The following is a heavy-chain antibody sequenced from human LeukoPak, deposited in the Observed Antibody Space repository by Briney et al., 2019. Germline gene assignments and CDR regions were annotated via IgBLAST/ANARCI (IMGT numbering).Heavy chain of an antibody. J-gene: IGHJ4*02. Sequence: SETLSLTCTVSGGSISRDNWSWIRQPPGKGLEWIGYIYYSGSTNYNPSLKSRVTISVDTSKKQFSLKLSSVTAADTAMYYCAKIPATGAFDDWGQGTLVTVSS. CDR3: AKIPATGAFDD. CDR2: IYYSGST. CDR1: GGSISRDN. V-gene: IGHV4-59*01. D-gene: IGHD6-13*01.